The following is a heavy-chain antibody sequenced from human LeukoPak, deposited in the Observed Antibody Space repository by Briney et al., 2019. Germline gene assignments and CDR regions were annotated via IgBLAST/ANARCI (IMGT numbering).Heavy chain of an antibody. J-gene: IGHJ4*02. CDR2: FDPEDGET. V-gene: IGHV1-24*01. CDR1: GCTLTELS. Sequence: ASVKVSCKVSGCTLTELSMHWVRQAPGKGLEWMGGFDPEDGETIYAQKFQGRVTMTEDTSTDTAYMELSSLRSEDTAVYYCATEDPGYCTNGVCYKRDYWGQGTLVTVSS. CDR3: ATEDPGYCTNGVCYKRDY. D-gene: IGHD2-8*01.